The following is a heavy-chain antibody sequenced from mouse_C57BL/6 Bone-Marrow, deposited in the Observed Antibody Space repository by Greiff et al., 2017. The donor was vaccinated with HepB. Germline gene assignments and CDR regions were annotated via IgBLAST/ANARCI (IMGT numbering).Heavy chain of an antibody. CDR1: GYTFTDYE. CDR3: TPYDYDVGAWFAY. D-gene: IGHD2-4*01. J-gene: IGHJ3*01. Sequence: QVQLQQSGAELVRPGASVTLSCKASGYTFTDYEMHWGKQTPVHGLEWIGAIDPETGGTAYNQKFKGKAILTADKSSSTAYMELRSLTSEDSAVYYCTPYDYDVGAWFAYWGQGTLVTVSA. CDR2: IDPETGGT. V-gene: IGHV1-15*01.